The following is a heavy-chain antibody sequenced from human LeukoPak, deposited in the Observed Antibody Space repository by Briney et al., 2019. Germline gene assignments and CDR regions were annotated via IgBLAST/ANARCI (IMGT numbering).Heavy chain of an antibody. Sequence: PGGSLRLXCVATGFTFSNYAMSWVRQAPGKGLEWVSAFSARGGTTYYADSVKGRFTISRDNSKNTLHLQMNSLRAEDTAVYYCASHGYSNTQDDYWGQGTLVTVSS. V-gene: IGHV3-23*01. D-gene: IGHD5-24*01. CDR2: FSARGGTT. CDR3: ASHGYSNTQDDY. CDR1: GFTFSNYA. J-gene: IGHJ4*02.